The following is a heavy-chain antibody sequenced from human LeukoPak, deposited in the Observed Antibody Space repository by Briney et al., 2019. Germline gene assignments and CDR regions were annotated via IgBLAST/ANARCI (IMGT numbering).Heavy chain of an antibody. CDR1: RGSTSTYY. Sequence: SETLSLTCTVSRGSTSTYYWSWIRQPPGKGLEWIGYIYYSGSTNYNPSLKSRVTISVDTSKNQFSLKLSSVTAADTAVYYCARVTYYYDSSGSRRDAFDIWGQGTMVTVSS. CDR2: IYYSGST. CDR3: ARVTYYYDSSGSRRDAFDI. D-gene: IGHD3-22*01. J-gene: IGHJ3*02. V-gene: IGHV4-59*01.